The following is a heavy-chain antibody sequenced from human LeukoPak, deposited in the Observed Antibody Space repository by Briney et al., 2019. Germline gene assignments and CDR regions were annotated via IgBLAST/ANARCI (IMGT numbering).Heavy chain of an antibody. J-gene: IGHJ3*02. CDR2: ISAYNSNT. Sequence: GASVKVSYKASGYTFTSYGISWVRQAPGQGLEWMGWISAYNSNTNYAQKLQGRVTMTTDTSTSTAYMELRSLRSDDTAVYYCARAIYYYDSSGQGAFDIWGQGTMVTVSS. V-gene: IGHV1-18*01. CDR3: ARAIYYYDSSGQGAFDI. CDR1: GYTFTSYG. D-gene: IGHD3-22*01.